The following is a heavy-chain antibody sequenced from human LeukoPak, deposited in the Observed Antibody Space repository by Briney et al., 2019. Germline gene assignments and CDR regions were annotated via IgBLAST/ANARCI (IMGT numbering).Heavy chain of an antibody. J-gene: IGHJ4*02. CDR2: INPNSGGT. CDR1: GYTFTSYD. Sequence: GASVKVSCKASGYTFTSYDINWVRQATGQGLEWMGWINPNSGGTNYAQKFQGRVTMTRDTSISTAYMELSRLRSDDTAVYYCARGSRLHYDIVVVPAAPDLDYWGQGTLVTVSS. V-gene: IGHV1-2*02. CDR3: ARGSRLHYDIVVVPAAPDLDY. D-gene: IGHD2-2*01.